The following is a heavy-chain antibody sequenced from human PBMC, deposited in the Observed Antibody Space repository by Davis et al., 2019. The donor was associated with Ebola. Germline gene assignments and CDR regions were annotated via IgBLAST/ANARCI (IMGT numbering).Heavy chain of an antibody. V-gene: IGHV1-69*13. D-gene: IGHD1-1*01. CDR1: GYTFTSYG. CDR2: IIPIFGTA. Sequence: SVKVSCKASGYTFTSYGISWVRQAPGQGLEWMGGIIPIFGTANYAQKFQGRVTITADESTSTAYMELSSLRSEDTAVYYCARLEDYYYGMDVWGQGTTVTVSS. CDR3: ARLEDYYYGMDV. J-gene: IGHJ6*02.